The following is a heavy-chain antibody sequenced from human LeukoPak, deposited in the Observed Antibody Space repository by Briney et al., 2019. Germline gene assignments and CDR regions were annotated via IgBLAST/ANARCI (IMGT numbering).Heavy chain of an antibody. Sequence: GGSLRLSCAASGFTFSSYGMHWVRQAPGKGLEWVAVIWYDGSNKYYADSVKGRFTISRDNSKNTLYLQMNSLRAEDTAVYYCARYSRTYYYGMDVWGQGTTVTVSS. V-gene: IGHV3-33*01. CDR3: ARYSRTYYYGMDV. J-gene: IGHJ6*02. CDR1: GFTFSSYG. CDR2: IWYDGSNK. D-gene: IGHD6-13*01.